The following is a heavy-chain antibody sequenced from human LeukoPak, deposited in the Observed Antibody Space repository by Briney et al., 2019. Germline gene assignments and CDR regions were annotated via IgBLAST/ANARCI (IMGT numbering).Heavy chain of an antibody. CDR3: AREGPNYYDSSGYHYYYYYMDV. J-gene: IGHJ6*03. Sequence: GGSLRLSCAASGFTFSSYAMSWVRQAPGKGLEWVANIKQDGSEKYYVDSVKGRFTISRDNAKNSLYLQMNSLRVEDTAVYYCAREGPNYYDSSGYHYYYYYMDVWGKGTTVTVSS. D-gene: IGHD3-22*01. CDR2: IKQDGSEK. V-gene: IGHV3-7*01. CDR1: GFTFSSYA.